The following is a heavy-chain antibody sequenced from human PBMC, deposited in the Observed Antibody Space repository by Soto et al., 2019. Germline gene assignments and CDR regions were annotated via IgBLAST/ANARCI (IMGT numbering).Heavy chain of an antibody. CDR3: ARDLGRIAVRPRNWFDP. V-gene: IGHV1-2*02. D-gene: IGHD6-6*01. Sequence: ASVKVSCKASGYTFTGYYMHWVRQAPGQGLEWMGWINPNSGGTNYAQKFQGRVTMTRDTSISTAYMELSRLRSDDTAVYYCARDLGRIAVRPRNWFDPWGQGTLVTVSS. J-gene: IGHJ5*02. CDR1: GYTFTGYY. CDR2: INPNSGGT.